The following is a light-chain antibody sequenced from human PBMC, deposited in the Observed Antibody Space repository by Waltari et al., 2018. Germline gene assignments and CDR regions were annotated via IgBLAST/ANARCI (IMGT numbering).Light chain of an antibody. CDR2: ATN. CDR1: SLRSYF. V-gene: IGLV3-19*01. Sequence: SSELTQDPAVSVALGQTVRITCQGDSLRSYFSSWYQQRPGQAPVLVIYATNKRPSGVPDRFSGSSSGNTASLTITGAQADDEADYFCNSRDSSGSHVVFGGGTKLTVL. J-gene: IGLJ2*01. CDR3: NSRDSSGSHVV.